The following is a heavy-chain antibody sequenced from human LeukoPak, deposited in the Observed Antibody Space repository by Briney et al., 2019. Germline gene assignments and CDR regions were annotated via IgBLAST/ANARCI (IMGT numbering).Heavy chain of an antibody. D-gene: IGHD2-2*01. V-gene: IGHV1-8*01. J-gene: IGHJ4*02. CDR3: ATPVVPAADAENDY. Sequence: ASVKVSCNASGYTFTSYDINLVRQATGQGLEWMGWMNPNSGNTGYAQKFQGRVTMTRNTSISTAYMELSSLRSEDTAVYYCATPVVPAADAENDYWGQGTLVTVSS. CDR2: MNPNSGNT. CDR1: GYTFTSYD.